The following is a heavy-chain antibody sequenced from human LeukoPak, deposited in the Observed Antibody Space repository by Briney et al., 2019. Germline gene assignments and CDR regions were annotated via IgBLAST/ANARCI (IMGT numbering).Heavy chain of an antibody. CDR2: ISSSSSTI. CDR1: GFTFSSYS. V-gene: IGHV3-48*04. CDR3: ARAWYSSSFGGFDY. J-gene: IGHJ4*02. Sequence: PGGSLRLSCAASGFTFSSYSMNWVRQAPGKGLEWVSYISSSSSTIYYADSVKGRFTISRDNAKNSLYLQMNSLRAEDTAVYYCARAWYSSSFGGFDYWGQGTLVTVSS. D-gene: IGHD6-6*01.